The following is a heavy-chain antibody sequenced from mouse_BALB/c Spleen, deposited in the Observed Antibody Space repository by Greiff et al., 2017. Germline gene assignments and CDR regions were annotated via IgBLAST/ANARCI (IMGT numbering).Heavy chain of an antibody. CDR2: ISSGSSTI. V-gene: IGHV5-17*02. CDR3: ERWYYGYFDY. D-gene: IGHD1-1*01. CDR1: GFTFSSFG. Sequence: EVKLVESGGGLVQPGGSRKLSCAASGFTFSSFGMHWVRQAPEKGLEWVAYISSGSSTIYYADTVKGRFTISRDNPKNTLFLQMTSLRSEDTAMYYCERWYYGYFDYWGQGTTLTVSA. J-gene: IGHJ2*01.